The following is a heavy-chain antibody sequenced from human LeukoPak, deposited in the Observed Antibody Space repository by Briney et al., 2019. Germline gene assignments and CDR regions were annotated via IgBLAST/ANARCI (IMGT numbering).Heavy chain of an antibody. D-gene: IGHD6-19*01. V-gene: IGHV4-4*07. Sequence: PSETLSLTCTVSGGSISSYYWSWIRQPAGKGLEWIGRIYTSGSTNYNPSLKSRVTISVDTSKNQFSLKLSSVTAADTAVYYCARDTPAGIAVAGTRPNYGMDVWGQGTTVTVSS. CDR3: ARDTPAGIAVAGTRPNYGMDV. CDR1: GGSISSYY. CDR2: IYTSGST. J-gene: IGHJ6*02.